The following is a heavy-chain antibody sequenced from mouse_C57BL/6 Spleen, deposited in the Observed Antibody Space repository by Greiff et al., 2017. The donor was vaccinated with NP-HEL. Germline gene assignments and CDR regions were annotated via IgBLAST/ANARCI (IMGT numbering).Heavy chain of an antibody. CDR2: ISSGSSTI. D-gene: IGHD2-12*01. CDR3: ATQLDWYFDV. J-gene: IGHJ1*03. V-gene: IGHV5-17*01. Sequence: DVQLVESGGGLVKPGGSLKLSCAASGFTFSDYGMHWVRQAPEKGLEWVAYISSGSSTIYYADTVKGRFTISRDNAKNTLFLQMTSLRSEDTAMYYCATQLDWYFDVWGTGTTVTVSS. CDR1: GFTFSDYG.